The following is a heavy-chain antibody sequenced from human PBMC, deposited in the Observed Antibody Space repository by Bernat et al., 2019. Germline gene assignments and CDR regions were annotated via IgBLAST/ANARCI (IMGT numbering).Heavy chain of an antibody. CDR2: IIPIFGKP. CDR1: GGTFSRFA. V-gene: IGHV1-69*01. D-gene: IGHD2-2*01. Sequence: QVQLVQSGAEVKKPGSSVKVSCKASGGTFSRFAISWVRQAPGQGPEWMGGIIPIFGKPNYAQKFQGRVRITADESTSTGYMELSSLRSDDTAVYYCARGSSDCGSISCPYDYWGQGTLVTVST. J-gene: IGHJ4*02. CDR3: ARGSSDCGSISCPYDY.